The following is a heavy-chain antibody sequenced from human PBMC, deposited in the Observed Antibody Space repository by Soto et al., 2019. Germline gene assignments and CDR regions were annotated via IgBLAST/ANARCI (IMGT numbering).Heavy chain of an antibody. CDR2: ISDDGRNK. CDR1: GFTFSNYG. Sequence: QVQLVESGGGAVQPGRSLRLSCAASGFTFSNYGMHWVRQAPGKGLEWVAVISDDGRNKYYVDSVKGRFTISRDNSKNTLYLQMNSLRGDDTAVFYCAKALNAFWSGLDYWGQGTLVTVSS. V-gene: IGHV3-30*18. J-gene: IGHJ4*02. CDR3: AKALNAFWSGLDY. D-gene: IGHD3-3*01.